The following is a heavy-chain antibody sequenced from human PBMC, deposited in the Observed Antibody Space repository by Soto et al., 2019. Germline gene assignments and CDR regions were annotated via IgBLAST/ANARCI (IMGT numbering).Heavy chain of an antibody. CDR3: AKDRLAGGSCTFDS. J-gene: IGHJ4*02. D-gene: IGHD1-26*01. CDR1: GIIFSSYA. Sequence: PGGSLRLSCEVSGIIFSSYAMGWVRQAPGKGLEWVSSISGRGSGKYYADSVKGRFTISRDNSKNALYLQMNSLTSGDTATYYCAKDRLAGGSCTFDSWGQGTPVTVSS. V-gene: IGHV3-23*01. CDR2: ISGRGSGK.